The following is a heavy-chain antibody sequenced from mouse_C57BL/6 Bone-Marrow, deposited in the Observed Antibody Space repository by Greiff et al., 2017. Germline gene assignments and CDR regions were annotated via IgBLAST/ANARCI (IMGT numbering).Heavy chain of an antibody. J-gene: IGHJ1*03. Sequence: QVQLQQPGAELVKPGASVKLSCKASGYTFTSYWMHWVKQRPGQGLEWIGMIHPNSGSTNYNEKFKSKATLTVDKSSSTAYMQLSSLTSEDSAVYYCARELTNGDWYFDVWGTGTTVTVSS. V-gene: IGHV1-64*01. CDR1: GYTFTSYW. CDR3: ARELTNGDWYFDV. CDR2: IHPNSGST. D-gene: IGHD4-1*01.